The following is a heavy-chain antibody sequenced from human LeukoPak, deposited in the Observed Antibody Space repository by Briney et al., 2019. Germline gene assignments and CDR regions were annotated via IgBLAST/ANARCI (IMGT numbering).Heavy chain of an antibody. V-gene: IGHV3-53*01. CDR3: AKEVGTSGWFPFAY. J-gene: IGHJ4*02. Sequence: PGGSLRLSCAASGFTVSSNYMSWVRQAPGKGLEWVSVIYSGGSTYYADSVKGRFTISRDNSKNTLYLQMNSLRAEDTAVYYCAKEVGTSGWFPFAYWGQGPLVTVSS. CDR2: IYSGGST. D-gene: IGHD6-19*01. CDR1: GFTVSSNY.